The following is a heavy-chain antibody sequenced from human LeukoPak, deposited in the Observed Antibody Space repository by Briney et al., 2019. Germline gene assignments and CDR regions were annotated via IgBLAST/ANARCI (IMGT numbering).Heavy chain of an antibody. CDR2: IVVGSGNT. D-gene: IGHD6-13*01. J-gene: IGHJ4*02. CDR3: AAGYRSSWYLGMNY. Sequence: SVKVSCKASGFTFTSSAVQWVRQARGRRLEWIGWIVVGSGNTNYAQKFQERVTITRDMSTSTAYMELSSLRSEDTAVYYCAAGYRSSWYLGMNYWGQGTLVTVSS. CDR1: GFTFTSSA. V-gene: IGHV1-58*01.